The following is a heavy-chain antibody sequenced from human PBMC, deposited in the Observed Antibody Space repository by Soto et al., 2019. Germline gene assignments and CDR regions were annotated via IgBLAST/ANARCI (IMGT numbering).Heavy chain of an antibody. CDR3: TRDYRVSEIFGVVINYAMDV. Sequence: SETLSHTCTVDGGSSSGGDYHWTWIRQTAGKGLEWIGAIYYSGSTTYNPYLKSRVTISVDTSKNQFSLKLSSVTGADTAVYYCTRDYRVSEIFGVVINYAMDVWGQGTTVTVSS. J-gene: IGHJ6*02. V-gene: IGHV4-61*10. D-gene: IGHD3-3*01. CDR2: IYYSGST. CDR1: GGSSSGGDYH.